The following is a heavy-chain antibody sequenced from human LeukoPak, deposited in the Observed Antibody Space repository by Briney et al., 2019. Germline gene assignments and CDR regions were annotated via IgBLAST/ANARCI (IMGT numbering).Heavy chain of an antibody. J-gene: IGHJ4*02. V-gene: IGHV3-23*01. Sequence: GGSLRLSCAASGFTFSDYAMNWVRQAPGKGLEWVSGLKSDGSGISYADSVKGRFTISRDNSKNTLYLQMNSLRAEDTAVYYCAKGKRGIVATPKYYFDYWGQGTLVTVSS. CDR2: LKSDGSGI. CDR1: GFTFSDYA. CDR3: AKGKRGIVATPKYYFDY. D-gene: IGHD5-12*01.